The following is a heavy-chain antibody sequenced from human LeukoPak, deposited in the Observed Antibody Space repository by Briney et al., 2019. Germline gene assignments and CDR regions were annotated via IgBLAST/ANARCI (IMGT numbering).Heavy chain of an antibody. CDR1: GYTFTSYY. CDR2: INPSGGST. CDR3: ARVRRRVYNFGWFDP. D-gene: IGHD3/OR15-3a*01. J-gene: IGHJ5*02. V-gene: IGHV1-46*01. Sequence: ASVKVSCKASGYTFTSYYMHWVRQAPGQGLEWMGMINPSGGSTSYAQKFQGRVTMTRDMSTSTVYMELSSLRSEDTAVYYCARVRRRVYNFGWFDPWGQGTLVTVSS.